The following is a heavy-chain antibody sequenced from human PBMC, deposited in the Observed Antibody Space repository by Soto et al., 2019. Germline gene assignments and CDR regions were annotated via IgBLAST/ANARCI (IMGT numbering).Heavy chain of an antibody. D-gene: IGHD4-4*01. CDR2: ISHDGSKK. V-gene: IGHV3-30*03. J-gene: IGHJ4*02. CDR1: GFTFRNNG. Sequence: GSLRLSCAASGFTFRNNGMHWVRQAPGKGLEWTAAISHDGSKKNHADSVKGRFTISRDNAKNTLFLQMNSLRAEDTVVYYGARIREGYSYFAYWGKGTLVPVSP. CDR3: ARIREGYSYFAY.